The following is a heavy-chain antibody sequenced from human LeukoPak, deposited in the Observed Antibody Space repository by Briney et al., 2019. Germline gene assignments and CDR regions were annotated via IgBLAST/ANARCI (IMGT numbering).Heavy chain of an antibody. CDR3: ARVASRTTVVIPYAFDI. J-gene: IGHJ3*02. CDR2: VNYSGST. V-gene: IGHV4-59*01. CDR1: SCSINNYY. Sequence: SETLSLTCTVSSCSINNYYWSWIRQPPGKRLEWIGFVNYSGSTNYKSSLKSRATISVDTSKNQFSLKLSSVTAADTAVYYCARVASRTTVVIPYAFDIWGQGTMVTVSS. D-gene: IGHD4-23*01.